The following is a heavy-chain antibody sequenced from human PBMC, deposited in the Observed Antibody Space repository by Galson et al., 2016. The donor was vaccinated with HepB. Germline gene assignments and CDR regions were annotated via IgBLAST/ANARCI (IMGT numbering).Heavy chain of an antibody. CDR1: GFTFSSYS. V-gene: IGHV3-21*01. CDR3: VRNLFSGDDYSVDY. J-gene: IGHJ4*02. Sequence: SLRLSCAASGFTFSSYSMNRVRQAPGKGLEWVSSISSSNYIYLADSVKGRFTISRDNAKNSLYLQMNSLGAEDTAVYYCVRNLFSGDDYSVDYWGQGTLVTVSS. CDR2: ISSSNYI. D-gene: IGHD4-11*01.